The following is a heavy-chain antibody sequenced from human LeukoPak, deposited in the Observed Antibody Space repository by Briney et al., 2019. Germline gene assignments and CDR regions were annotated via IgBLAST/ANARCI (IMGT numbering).Heavy chain of an antibody. J-gene: IGHJ3*02. CDR3: ARQSVITMVRGDDAFDI. Sequence: GGSLRLSCAASGFTFSSYAMSWARQAPGKGLEWVSAISGSGGSTYYADSVKGRFTISRDNSKNTLYLQMNSLRAEDTAVYYCARQSVITMVRGDDAFDIWGQGTMVTVSS. CDR2: ISGSGGST. CDR1: GFTFSSYA. V-gene: IGHV3-23*01. D-gene: IGHD3-10*01.